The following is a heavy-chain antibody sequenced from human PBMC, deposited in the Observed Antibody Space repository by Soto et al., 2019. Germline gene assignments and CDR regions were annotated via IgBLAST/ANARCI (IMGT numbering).Heavy chain of an antibody. V-gene: IGHV3-33*01. J-gene: IGHJ4*02. CDR1: GFTFNNYG. CDR2: IWYDGSNK. Sequence: QVQLVESGGGVVQPGRSLRLSCVASGFTFNNYGMHWVRQAPGKGLEWVAVIWYDGSNKLYADSVKGRFTISRDNSMNTLYLQLNSLRAEDTAIYYCASDQGIYWGQGTLVTVSS. CDR3: ASDQGIY. D-gene: IGHD3-10*01.